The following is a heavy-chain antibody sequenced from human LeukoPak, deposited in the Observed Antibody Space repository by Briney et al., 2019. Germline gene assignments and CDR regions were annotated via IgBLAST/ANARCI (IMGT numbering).Heavy chain of an antibody. D-gene: IGHD3-10*01. CDR3: AKDLGSGSI. Sequence: PGGSLRLSCVASGLPIADFAMHWVRQAPGKGLEWVSDISGSGGSTYYADSVKGRFTISRDNSKNTLYLQMNSLRAEDTAVYYCAKDLGSGSIWGQGTMVTVSS. V-gene: IGHV3-23*01. CDR2: ISGSGGST. J-gene: IGHJ3*02. CDR1: GLPIADFA.